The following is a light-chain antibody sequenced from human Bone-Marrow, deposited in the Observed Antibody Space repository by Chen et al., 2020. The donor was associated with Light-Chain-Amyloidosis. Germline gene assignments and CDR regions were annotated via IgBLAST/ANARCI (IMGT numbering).Light chain of an antibody. Sequence: DIQMTQSPSSLSASVGDRVTIPCRASQSISSYLNWYQQKPGKAPKLLIYAASSLQSGVPSRFSRSVSTTYFTLTISSLQPEDFATYCWRQSYSTPRTFGQGTKVES. CDR3: RQSYSTPRT. CDR2: AAS. CDR1: QSISSY. J-gene: IGKJ1*01. V-gene: IGKV1-39*01.